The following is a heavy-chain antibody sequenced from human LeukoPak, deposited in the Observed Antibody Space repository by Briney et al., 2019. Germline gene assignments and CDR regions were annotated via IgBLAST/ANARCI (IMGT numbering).Heavy chain of an antibody. CDR1: GGSFSGYY. CDR2: IYYSGST. V-gene: IGHV4-34*01. J-gene: IGHJ4*02. D-gene: IGHD5-12*01. CDR3: ARLGGYSGYDYFTD. Sequence: PSETLSLTCAVYGGSFSGYYWSWIRQPPGKGLEWIGSIYYSGSTYYNPSLKSRVTISVDTSKNQFSLKLSSVTAADTAVYYCARLGGYSGYDYFTDWGQGTLVTVSS.